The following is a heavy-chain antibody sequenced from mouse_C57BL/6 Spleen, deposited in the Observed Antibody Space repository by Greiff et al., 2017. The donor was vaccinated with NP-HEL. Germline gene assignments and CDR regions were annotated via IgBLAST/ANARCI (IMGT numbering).Heavy chain of an antibody. J-gene: IGHJ3*01. CDR2: INPNNGGT. CDR1: GYTFTDYY. Sequence: VQLHQSGPELVKPGASVKISCKASGYTFTDYYMNWVKQSHGKSLEWIGDINPNNGGTSYNQKFKGKATLTVDKSSSTAYMELRSLTSEDSAVYYCARSGSSGYTFAYWGQGTLVTVSA. CDR3: ARSGSSGYTFAY. D-gene: IGHD3-2*02. V-gene: IGHV1-26*01.